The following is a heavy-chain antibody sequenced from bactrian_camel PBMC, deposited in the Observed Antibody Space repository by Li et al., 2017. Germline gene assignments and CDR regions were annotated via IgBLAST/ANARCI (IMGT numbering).Heavy chain of an antibody. J-gene: IGHJ6*01. D-gene: IGHD5*01. Sequence: HVQLVESGGGSVQAGGSLRLFCAGYDVPSYCMAWFRQSPGKEREGVAAMDSDGYNQYSDAVKGRFTISYDNAANTLLMHMNNLKPDDTAMYYCAADPGSCYGLRDTDFGYRGSGTQVTVS. CDR3: AADPGSCYGLRDTDFGY. V-gene: IGHV3S1*01. CDR1: YDVPSYC. CDR2: MDSDGYNQ.